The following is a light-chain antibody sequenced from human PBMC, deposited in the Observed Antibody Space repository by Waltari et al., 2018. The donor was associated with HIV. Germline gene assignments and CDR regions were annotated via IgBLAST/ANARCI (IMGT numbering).Light chain of an antibody. CDR1: SSTLLHDYD. CDR3: QSYDISLSASVV. J-gene: IGLJ2*01. Sequence: QSMLTQPPSVSGAPGPRVTISCTGSSSTLLHDYDVHWYQQIPGTAPKLLISGNKNRPSGVPDRFSASKSGTSASLTISGLQAEDEADYFCQSYDISLSASVVFGGGTRLTFL. V-gene: IGLV1-40*01. CDR2: GNK.